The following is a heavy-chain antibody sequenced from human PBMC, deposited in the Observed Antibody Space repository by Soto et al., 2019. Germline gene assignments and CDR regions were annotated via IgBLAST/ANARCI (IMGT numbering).Heavy chain of an antibody. V-gene: IGHV4-39*01. J-gene: IGHJ4*02. CDR3: ARQIGRGSWSLDH. CDR2: IYYTGST. CDR1: GGSISSSDYW. Sequence: QLQLQESGPGLVKPAETLSLTCTCSGGSISSSDYWWGWIRQPPGKGLEWIGSIYYTGSTYYNPSLKSRVIISVDTSKNQFSLRLSSVTAAETAVYYCARQIGRGSWSLDHWGQGTLVTVSS. D-gene: IGHD6-13*01.